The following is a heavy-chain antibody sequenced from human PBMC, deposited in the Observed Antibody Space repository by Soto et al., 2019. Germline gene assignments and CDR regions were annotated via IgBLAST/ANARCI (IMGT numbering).Heavy chain of an antibody. J-gene: IGHJ4*02. V-gene: IGHV3-15*01. D-gene: IGHD5-18*01. CDR2: IKSITDGGTT. Sequence: GGSLRLSCVASAFSFTNAWMSWVRQAPGKGLEWVGRIKSITDGGTTDYAAPVKGRFTISRDDSNNTLYLQMNSLKTEDTAVYYCSTGRSTYGLDSWGQGTLVTVSS. CDR3: STGRSTYGLDS. CDR1: AFSFTNAW.